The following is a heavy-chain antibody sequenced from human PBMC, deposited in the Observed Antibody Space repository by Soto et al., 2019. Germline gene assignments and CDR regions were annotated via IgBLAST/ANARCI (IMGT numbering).Heavy chain of an antibody. Sequence: SETLSLTCTVSGGSIRVTDYFWVWIRQPPGKALEWIASIYHSGSTYYNPSLKSRVTMSVDTSNNQFALTLNSVTAADTAVYLGARDSGWFDPRGQGTPVT. CDR1: GGSIRVTDYF. D-gene: IGHD7-27*01. V-gene: IGHV4-39*01. CDR3: ARDSGWFDP. J-gene: IGHJ5*02. CDR2: IYHSGST.